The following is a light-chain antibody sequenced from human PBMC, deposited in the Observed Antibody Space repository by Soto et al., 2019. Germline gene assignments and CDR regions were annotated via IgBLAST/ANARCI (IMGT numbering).Light chain of an antibody. J-gene: IGLJ1*01. CDR2: EVI. Sequence: QSVLTQPPSASGSPGQSVTISCTGTSSDVGGHNFVSWYQQHPGKAPKLVIYEVIKRPSGVPDRFSGSKSGNTASLTVSGLQAEDEADYYCSSYTSSSTLYVFGTGTKVTVL. CDR1: SSDVGGHNF. V-gene: IGLV2-8*01. CDR3: SSYTSSSTLYV.